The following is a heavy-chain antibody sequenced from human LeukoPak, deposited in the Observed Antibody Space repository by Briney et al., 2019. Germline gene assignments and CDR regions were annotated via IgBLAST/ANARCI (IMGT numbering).Heavy chain of an antibody. V-gene: IGHV3-21*01. D-gene: IGHD6-19*01. J-gene: IGHJ4*02. CDR2: ISSSSSYI. CDR1: GFTFSSYS. Sequence: MTAGSLRLSCAASGFTFSSYSMNWVRQAPGKGLEWVSSISSSSSYIYYAAPVKRRFTISRDSAKNSLYLQMNSLRAEDTAVYYCALDVTVAGGYWGQGTLVTVSS. CDR3: ALDVTVAGGY.